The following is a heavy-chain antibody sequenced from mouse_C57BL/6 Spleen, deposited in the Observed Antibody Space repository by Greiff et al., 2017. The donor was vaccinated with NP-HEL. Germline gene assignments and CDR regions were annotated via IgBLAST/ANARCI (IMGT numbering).Heavy chain of an antibody. V-gene: IGHV5-6*01. CDR3: ARPYYSKEFAY. Sequence: VQLQQSGGDLVKPGGSLKLSCAASGFTFSSYGMSWVRQTPDKRLEWVATISSGGSYTYYPDSVKGRFTISRDNAKNTLYLQMSSLKSEDTAMYYCARPYYSKEFAYWGQGTLVTVSA. CDR2: ISSGGSYT. D-gene: IGHD2-5*01. CDR1: GFTFSSYG. J-gene: IGHJ3*01.